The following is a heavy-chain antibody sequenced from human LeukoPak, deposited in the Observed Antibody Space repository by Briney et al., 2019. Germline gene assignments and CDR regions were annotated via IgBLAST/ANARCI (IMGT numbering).Heavy chain of an antibody. CDR3: TRDHGLDV. CDR1: GFTFSSYW. V-gene: IGHV3-74*01. Sequence: PWGSLRLSCAASGFTFSSYWMSWVRQAPGKGLMWVSQINSDGSATSCADPVKGRCTISRDNAKNMLYLEMNSLRVEDTAVYFCTRDHGLDVWGQGTTVTVSS. CDR2: INSDGSAT. J-gene: IGHJ6*02.